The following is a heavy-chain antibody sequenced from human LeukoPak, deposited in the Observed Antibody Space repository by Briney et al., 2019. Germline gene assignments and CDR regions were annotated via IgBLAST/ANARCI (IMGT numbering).Heavy chain of an antibody. D-gene: IGHD6-13*01. CDR1: GGSVSSYY. CDR3: AREAAAAGTRWFDP. CDR2: MYYSGST. Sequence: PSETLSLTCTVSGGSVSSYYWSWIRQPPGKGLEWIGYMYYSGSTNYNPSLKSRVTISVDTSKNQFSLKLSSVTAADTAVYYCAREAAAAGTRWFDPWGQGTLVTVSS. V-gene: IGHV4-59*02. J-gene: IGHJ5*02.